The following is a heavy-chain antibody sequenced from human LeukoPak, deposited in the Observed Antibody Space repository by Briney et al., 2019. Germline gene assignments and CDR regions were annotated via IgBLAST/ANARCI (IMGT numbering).Heavy chain of an antibody. V-gene: IGHV1-8*01. D-gene: IGHD3-3*01. J-gene: IGHJ6*02. CDR3: AREEEFWSGYSYYYSGMDV. CDR2: MNAKRGNA. Sequence: GASVRVSCKASGYNFTSYDINWVRQAPGQGLEWMGWMNAKRGNAGYAQKFQGRVTMTRRTSINTAYMELSSLTTDDTAVYYCAREEEFWSGYSYYYSGMDVWGQGTTVTVSS. CDR1: GYNFTSYD.